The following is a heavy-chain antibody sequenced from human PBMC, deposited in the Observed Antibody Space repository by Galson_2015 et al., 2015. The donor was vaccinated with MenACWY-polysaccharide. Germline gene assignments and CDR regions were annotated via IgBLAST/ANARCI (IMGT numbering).Heavy chain of an antibody. D-gene: IGHD3-22*01. CDR3: AGAYYDSSGHYYGMDV. V-gene: IGHV1-3*01. CDR2: INAGNGNT. Sequence: SVKVSCKASGYTFTSYAMHWVRQAPGQRLEWMGWINAGNGNTKYSQKFQGRVTITRDTSASTAYMELSSLRSEDTAVYYCAGAYYDSSGHYYGMDVWGQGTTVTVSS. J-gene: IGHJ6*02. CDR1: GYTFTSYA.